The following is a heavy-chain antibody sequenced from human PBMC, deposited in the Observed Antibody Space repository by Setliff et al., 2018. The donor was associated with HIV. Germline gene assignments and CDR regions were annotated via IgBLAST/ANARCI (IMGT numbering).Heavy chain of an antibody. Sequence: GGTLTLSCAASGFTFSNYWWSWIRQAPGKGLEWVAKIKDDGSKNYYVSSVKGRITISRDNAKNSLHLQMTSLRAEDTAVYYCPRDHSITPPHWGQGTLVTVSS. CDR1: GFTFSNYW. CDR3: PRDHSITPPH. J-gene: IGHJ4*02. D-gene: IGHD3-3*02. CDR2: IKDDGSKN. V-gene: IGHV3-7*03.